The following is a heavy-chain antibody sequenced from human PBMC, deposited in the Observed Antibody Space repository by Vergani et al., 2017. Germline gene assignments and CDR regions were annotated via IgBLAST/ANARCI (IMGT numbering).Heavy chain of an antibody. V-gene: IGHV3-30-3*01. CDR3: AREFDSSSWRLQNLFDP. CDR2: ISYDGSNK. Sequence: VQLLESGGGLVQPGRSLRLSCAASGFTFSSYAMHWVRQAPGKGLEWVAVISYDGSNKYYADSVKGRFTISRDNSKNTLYLQMNSLRAEDTAVYYCAREFDSSSWRLQNLFDPWGQGTLVTVSS. CDR1: GFTFSSYA. J-gene: IGHJ5*02. D-gene: IGHD6-13*01.